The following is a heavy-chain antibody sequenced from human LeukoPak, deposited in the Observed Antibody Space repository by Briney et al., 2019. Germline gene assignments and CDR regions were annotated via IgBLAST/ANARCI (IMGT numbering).Heavy chain of an antibody. V-gene: IGHV3-15*01. D-gene: IGHD1-26*01. J-gene: IGHJ4*02. CDR3: TTAESMVGSTIHIRWAD. Sequence: GGSLRLSCAASGFTFSNAWVTWVRQAPGKGLEWVGRIKSKTAGGTIDYAAPVKGRFTISRDDSKNTLYLQMNSLKTEDTAVYYCTTAESMVGSTIHIRWADWGQGTLVTVSS. CDR1: GFTFSNAW. CDR2: IKSKTAGGTI.